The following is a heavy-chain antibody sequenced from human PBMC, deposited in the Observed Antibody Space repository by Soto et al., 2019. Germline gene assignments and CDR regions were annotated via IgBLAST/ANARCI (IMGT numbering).Heavy chain of an antibody. CDR1: GFTFSSYG. V-gene: IGHV3-30*03. CDR2: ISYDGSNK. D-gene: IGHD3-22*01. J-gene: IGHJ4*02. Sequence: QVQLVESGGGVVQPGRSLRLSCAASGFTFSSYGMHWVRQAPGKGLEWVAVISYDGSNKYYADSVKGRFTISRDNSKNTLYLQMNSLRAEDTAVYYCARGVHYESTGYYYFYWGQGTLVTVSS. CDR3: ARGVHYESTGYYYFY.